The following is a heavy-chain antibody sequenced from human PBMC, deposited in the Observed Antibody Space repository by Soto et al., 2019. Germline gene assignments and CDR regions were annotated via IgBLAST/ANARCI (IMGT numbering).Heavy chain of an antibody. D-gene: IGHD6-19*01. V-gene: IGHV5-51*01. CDR1: GYSFTSYW. CDR2: IYPGDSDT. CDR3: ARQVGYSSGWYYYYYYGMDV. J-gene: IGHJ6*02. Sequence: GESLKISCKGSGYSFTSYWIGWVRQMPGKGLEWTGIIYPGDSDTRYSPSFQGQVTISADKSISTAYLQWSSLKASDTAMYYCARQVGYSSGWYYYYYYGMDVWGQGTTVTVSS.